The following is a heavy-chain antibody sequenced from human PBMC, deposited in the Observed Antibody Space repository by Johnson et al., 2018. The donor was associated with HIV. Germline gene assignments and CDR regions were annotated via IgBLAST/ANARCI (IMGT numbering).Heavy chain of an antibody. D-gene: IGHD1-26*01. CDR1: GFTFSSYG. V-gene: IGHV3-NL1*01. CDR3: AKDQSTEVGPTFVAAFDI. Sequence: QVQLVESGGGVVQPGGSLRLSCAASGFTFSSYGMHWVRQAPGKGLEWVSGISWNSGSIGYADYVKGRFTISRDNAKNTLYLQMNNLRAEDTAIYYCAKDQSTEVGPTFVAAFDIWGQGTMVTVSS. J-gene: IGHJ3*02. CDR2: ISWNSGSI.